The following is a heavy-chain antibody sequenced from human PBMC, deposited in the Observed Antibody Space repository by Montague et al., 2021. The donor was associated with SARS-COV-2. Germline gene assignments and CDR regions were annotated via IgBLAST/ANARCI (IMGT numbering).Heavy chain of an antibody. CDR1: GASLSSDY. D-gene: IGHD2-15*01. V-gene: IGHV4-59*01. J-gene: IGHJ5*01. Sequence: SETLSLTCIVSGASLSSDYWAWIRQPPGKGLEWIGYIHHSGSNDYNPSLNTRVTISIDTSKNQFSLKMISVTAADTGMYFCARDICSEGSRYSDSWGQGTPVTVSS. CDR3: ARDICSEGSRYSDS. CDR2: IHHSGSN.